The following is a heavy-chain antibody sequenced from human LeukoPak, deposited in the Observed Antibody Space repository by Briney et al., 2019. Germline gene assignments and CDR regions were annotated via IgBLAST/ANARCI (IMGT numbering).Heavy chain of an antibody. CDR2: IRSGGSST. CDR1: GFSFDTYA. D-gene: IGHD3-10*01. V-gene: IGHV3-23*01. CDR3: AKEVRESAWFYFDY. J-gene: IGHJ4*02. Sequence: PGGSLRLSCAASGFSFDTYALSWVRQAPGRGLEWVSGIRSGGSSTYYADPVKGRFTISRDNSKNTLYLQMNSLRAEDTAVYYCAKEVRESAWFYFDYWGQGTLVTVSS.